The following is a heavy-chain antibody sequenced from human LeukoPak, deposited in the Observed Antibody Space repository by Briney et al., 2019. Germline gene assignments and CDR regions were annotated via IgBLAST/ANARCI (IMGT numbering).Heavy chain of an antibody. CDR1: GGSISSYY. CDR2: IYYSGST. CDR3: ARGQQLVPFDY. V-gene: IGHV4-59*08. Sequence: SETLSLTCTVSGGSISSYYWSWIRQPPGKGLEWIGYIYYSGSTNYNPSLKSRVTISVDTSKNQFSLRLSSVTAADTAVYYCARGQQLVPFDYWGQGTLVTVSS. D-gene: IGHD6-13*01. J-gene: IGHJ4*02.